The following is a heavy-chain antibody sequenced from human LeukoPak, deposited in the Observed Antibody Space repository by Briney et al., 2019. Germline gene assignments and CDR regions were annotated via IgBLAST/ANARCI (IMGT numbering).Heavy chain of an antibody. V-gene: IGHV4-34*01. J-gene: IGHJ4*02. CDR3: ARGVRYGSGAQGDY. CDR1: GGSFSGYY. D-gene: IGHD3-10*01. CDR2: INHSGST. Sequence: SETLSLTCAVYGGSFSGYYCSWIRQPPGKGLEWIGEINHSGSTNYNPSLKSRVTISVDTSKNQFSLKLSSVTAADTAVYYCARGVRYGSGAQGDYWGQGTLVTVSS.